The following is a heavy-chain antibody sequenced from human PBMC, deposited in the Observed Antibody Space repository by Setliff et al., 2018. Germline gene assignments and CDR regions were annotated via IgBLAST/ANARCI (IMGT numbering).Heavy chain of an antibody. Sequence: SETLSLTCTVSGGSISNYYWSWIRQPPGKGLEWIGYIYYSGTTNSIPSLKSRVTISVDTSKNQFSLKLSSVTAADTAVYYCARHHAQYYSDSSGYFYEDWYFDLWGRGTLVTVSA. CDR3: ARHHAQYYSDSSGYFYEDWYFDL. CDR2: IYYSGTT. J-gene: IGHJ2*01. CDR1: GGSISNYY. D-gene: IGHD3-22*01. V-gene: IGHV4-59*08.